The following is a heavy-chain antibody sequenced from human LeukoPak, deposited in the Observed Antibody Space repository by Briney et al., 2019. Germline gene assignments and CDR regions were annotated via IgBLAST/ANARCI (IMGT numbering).Heavy chain of an antibody. CDR3: ARSRGAITMVRGFDY. CDR2: INHSGST. D-gene: IGHD3-10*01. V-gene: IGHV4-34*01. CDR1: GGSFSGYY. Sequence: PSETLSLTCAVYGGSFSGYYWSWIRQPPGKGLEWIGEINHSGSTNYNPSLKSRVTISVDTSKNQFSLKLSSVTAADTAVYYCARSRGAITMVRGFDYWGQGTLVTVSS. J-gene: IGHJ4*02.